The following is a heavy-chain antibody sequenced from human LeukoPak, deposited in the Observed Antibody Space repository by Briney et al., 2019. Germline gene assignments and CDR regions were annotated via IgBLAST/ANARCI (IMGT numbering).Heavy chain of an antibody. J-gene: IGHJ4*02. CDR2: IYTGTTT. CDR1: RFTVSSNY. CDR3: VRVASRAFDY. Sequence: PGGSLRLSCAASRFTVSSNYMSWVRQAPGKGLEWVSIIYTGTTTYYADSVKGRFTISRDNSKNTLYLQMSSLRAEDTAVYYCVRVASRAFDYRGQGTLVTVSS. V-gene: IGHV3-66*01.